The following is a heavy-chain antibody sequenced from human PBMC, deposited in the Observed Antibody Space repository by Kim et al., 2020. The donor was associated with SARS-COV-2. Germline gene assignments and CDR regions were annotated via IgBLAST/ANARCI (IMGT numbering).Heavy chain of an antibody. CDR3: VKSYNRRERYRALDI. V-gene: IGHV3-43*01. Sequence: GGSLRLSCAASGFTFDDYSMHWVRQAPGKGLEWVSAITWDGDSLYYADSVKGRFTISRDNSKNSLYLQMNILRIEDTALYTCVKSYNRRERYRALDIWGQGTMVTVSS. J-gene: IGHJ3*02. CDR2: ITWDGDSL. CDR1: GFTFDDYS. D-gene: IGHD3-16*02.